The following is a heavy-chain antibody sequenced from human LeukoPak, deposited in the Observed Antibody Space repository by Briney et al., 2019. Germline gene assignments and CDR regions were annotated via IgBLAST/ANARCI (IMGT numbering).Heavy chain of an antibody. CDR3: VRTPPNWGFDY. J-gene: IGHJ4*02. CDR1: GFTFSSHA. Sequence: GGSLRLSCAASGFTFSSHAMSWVRQAPGKGLEWVSSISISGGSTYYADSVKGRFTISRDNSKNTLYLQMTSLRPEDTAIYYCVRTPPNWGFDYWGQGTLVTVSS. CDR2: ISISGGST. D-gene: IGHD7-27*01. V-gene: IGHV3-23*01.